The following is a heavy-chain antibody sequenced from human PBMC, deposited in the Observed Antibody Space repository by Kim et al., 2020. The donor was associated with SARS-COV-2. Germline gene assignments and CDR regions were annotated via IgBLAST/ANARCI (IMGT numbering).Heavy chain of an antibody. V-gene: IGHV1-46*01. J-gene: IGHJ4*02. D-gene: IGHD3-16*02. CDR1: GYTFTRYY. Sequence: ASVKVSCKTSGYTFTRYYIHWVRQAPAQGLEWMGVINSGGGTTAYAQKFQGRVTMTRDTSTSTVYMELSSLRSDDTALHYCARDWGWGGELSLIDYWGQG. CDR2: INSGGGTT. CDR3: ARDWGWGGELSLIDY.